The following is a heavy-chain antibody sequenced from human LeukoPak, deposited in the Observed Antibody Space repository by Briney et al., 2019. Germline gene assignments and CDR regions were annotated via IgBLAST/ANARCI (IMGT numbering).Heavy chain of an antibody. D-gene: IGHD4-17*01. V-gene: IGHV5-51*01. J-gene: IGHJ1*01. Sequence: GESLKISCKGSGYSFTSYWIGWVRQLPGKGLEWMGIIYPGDSDTRYSPSFQGQVTISADKSISTAYLQWSSLKASDTAMYYCAYGDPLGPGAEYFQHWGQGTLVTVSS. CDR1: GYSFTSYW. CDR2: IYPGDSDT. CDR3: AYGDPLGPGAEYFQH.